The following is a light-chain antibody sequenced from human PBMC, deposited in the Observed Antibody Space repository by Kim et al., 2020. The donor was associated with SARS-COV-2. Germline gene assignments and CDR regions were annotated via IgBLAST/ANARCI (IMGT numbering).Light chain of an antibody. CDR1: SSDVGGYIY. Sequence: PGQSVTITSTGTSSDVGGYIYVSWYQHHPGKAPKLMIYDVTKRPSGVPDRFSGSKSGNTASLTISGLQAEDEADYYCCSYAGSYWVFGGGTQLTVL. CDR3: CSYAGSYWV. J-gene: IGLJ3*02. CDR2: DVT. V-gene: IGLV2-11*01.